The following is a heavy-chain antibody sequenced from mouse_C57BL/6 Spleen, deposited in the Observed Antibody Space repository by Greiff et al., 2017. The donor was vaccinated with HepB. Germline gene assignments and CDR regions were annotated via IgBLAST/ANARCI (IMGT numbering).Heavy chain of an antibody. CDR1: GYTFTSYW. CDR3: TRSAYYSNYEDWFAY. Sequence: EVQLQQSGTVLARPGASVKMSCKTSGYTFTSYWMHWVKQRPGQGLEWIGAIYPGNSDTSYNQKFKGKAKLTAVTSASTAYMELSSLTNEDSAVYYCTRSAYYSNYEDWFAYWGQGTLVTVSA. V-gene: IGHV1-5*01. D-gene: IGHD2-5*01. J-gene: IGHJ3*01. CDR2: IYPGNSDT.